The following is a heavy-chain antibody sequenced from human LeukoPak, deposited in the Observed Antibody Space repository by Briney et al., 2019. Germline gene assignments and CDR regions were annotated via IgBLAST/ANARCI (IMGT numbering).Heavy chain of an antibody. CDR2: IQYSGST. CDR3: ARGCSSTSCYLRMDV. Sequence: SETLSLTCSVSDGSINNYYWTWIRQPPGKGLEWIGNIQYSGSTNFNPSLKSRVTVSVDTSKNQVSLKLRSVTAADTAVYYCARGCSSTSCYLRMDVWGQGTTVTVSS. J-gene: IGHJ6*02. D-gene: IGHD2-2*01. CDR1: DGSINNYY. V-gene: IGHV4-59*01.